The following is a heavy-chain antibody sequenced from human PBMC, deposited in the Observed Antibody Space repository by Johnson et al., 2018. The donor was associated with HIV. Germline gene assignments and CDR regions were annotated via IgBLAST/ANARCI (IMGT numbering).Heavy chain of an antibody. D-gene: IGHD3-10*01. CDR1: GFTFSSYG. V-gene: IGHV3-30*03. CDR2: ISYGGNKQ. CDR3: TTDRGGSSDAFDI. Sequence: QVQLVESGGGVVQPGRSLRLSCVASGFTFSSYGMHWVRQPPGKGLEWVAVISYGGNKQYYVDSVEGRFTISRDNSKDTLYLQMNNLTTEDTAVYYCTTDRGGSSDAFDIWGQGTMVTVSS. J-gene: IGHJ3*02.